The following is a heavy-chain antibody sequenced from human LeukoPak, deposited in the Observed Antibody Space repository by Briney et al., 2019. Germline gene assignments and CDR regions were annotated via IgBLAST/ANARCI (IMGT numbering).Heavy chain of an antibody. CDR1: GFTFSDYY. CDR3: ARRAIGYCSSASCYRAVDI. V-gene: IGHV3-11*01. J-gene: IGHJ3*02. Sequence: GGSLRLSCAASGFTFSDYYMTWIRQAPGKGLGWVSYISTSGGAMYYADSVKGRFTISRDNAKTSLYLQMNSLRDEDTAVFYCARRAIGYCSSASCYRAVDIWGQGTMVTVSS. CDR2: ISTSGGAM. D-gene: IGHD2-2*02.